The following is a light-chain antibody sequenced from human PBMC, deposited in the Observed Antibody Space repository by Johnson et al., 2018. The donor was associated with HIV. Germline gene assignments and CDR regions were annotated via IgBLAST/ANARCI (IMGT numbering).Light chain of an antibody. V-gene: IGLV1-51*02. Sequence: QSVLTQPPSVSAAPGQKVTISCSGSSSNIGNNYVSWYQQLPGTAPKLLIYENNKRPSGIPDRFSGSKSGTSATLGITGLQTGDAADYYCGTWDNSLSTGGVFGTGTKVTFL. CDR2: ENN. J-gene: IGLJ1*01. CDR1: SSNIGNNY. CDR3: GTWDNSLSTGGV.